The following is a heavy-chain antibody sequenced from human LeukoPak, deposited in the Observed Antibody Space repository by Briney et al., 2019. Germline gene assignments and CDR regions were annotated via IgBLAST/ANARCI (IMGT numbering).Heavy chain of an antibody. CDR3: ASGYSGSYLPY. Sequence: GRSLRLSCAASGFTFSSYAMHWVRQAPGKGLEWVAVISYDGSNKYYADSVKGRFTISRDNSKNTLYLQMNSLRAEDTAVYYCASGYSGSYLPYWGQGTLVTVSS. D-gene: IGHD1-26*01. J-gene: IGHJ4*02. V-gene: IGHV3-30*01. CDR2: ISYDGSNK. CDR1: GFTFSSYA.